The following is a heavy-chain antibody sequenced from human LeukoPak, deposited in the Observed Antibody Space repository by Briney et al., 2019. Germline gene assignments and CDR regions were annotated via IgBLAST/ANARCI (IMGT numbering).Heavy chain of an antibody. J-gene: IGHJ4*02. D-gene: IGHD2-2*01. CDR1: GFTFNSYA. V-gene: IGHV3-23*01. CDR3: AKDSKYCSSTSCYYYFDY. Sequence: GGSLRLSCASPGFTFNSYAMNWVRQAPGKGLEWVSGISGSGGSTHYADSVKGRFTISRDNSENTLYLQMNSLRAEDTAVYYCAKDSKYCSSTSCYYYFDYWGQGTLVTVSS. CDR2: ISGSGGST.